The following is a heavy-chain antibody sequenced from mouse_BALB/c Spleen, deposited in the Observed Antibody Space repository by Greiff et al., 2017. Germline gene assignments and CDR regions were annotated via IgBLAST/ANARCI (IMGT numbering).Heavy chain of an antibody. CDR1: GFNIKDTY. V-gene: IGHV14-3*02. D-gene: IGHD1-1*01. J-gene: IGHJ4*01. CDR2: IDPANGNT. Sequence: EVKVVESGAELVKPGASVKLSCTASGFNIKDTYMHWVKQRPEQGLEWIGRIDPANGNTKYDPKFQGKATITADTSSNTAYLQLSSLTSEDTAVYYCARPYYYGSAYYAMDYWGQGTSVTVSS. CDR3: ARPYYYGSAYYAMDY.